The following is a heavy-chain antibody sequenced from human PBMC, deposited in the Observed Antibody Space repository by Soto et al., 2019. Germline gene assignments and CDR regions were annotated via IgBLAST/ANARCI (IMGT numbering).Heavy chain of an antibody. V-gene: IGHV4-4*02. CDR2: IYHSGSS. D-gene: IGHD3-10*01. Sequence: QVQLQESGPGLVKPSGTLSLTCAVSGVSVSSTNWWSWVRQPPGKGLEWIGEIYHSGSSNYNPSLKSRVTISIDNSKDQFSLRLSSVTAADTAVYYCARVGSRSTDYWGQGTLVTVSS. CDR1: GVSVSSTNW. J-gene: IGHJ4*02. CDR3: ARVGSRSTDY.